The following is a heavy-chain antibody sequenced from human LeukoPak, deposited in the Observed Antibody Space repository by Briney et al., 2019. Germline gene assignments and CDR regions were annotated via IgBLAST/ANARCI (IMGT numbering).Heavy chain of an antibody. CDR3: ARGSFLMGYSSWYYYNPDYFDY. D-gene: IGHD6-13*01. Sequence: GGSLRLSCAASGFTFRNYGMNWVRQAPGKGLEWVSYISSSSSTIYYADSVKGRFTISRDNAKNSLYLQMNSLSAEDTAVYYCARGSFLMGYSSWYYYNPDYFDYWGQGTLVTVSS. CDR1: GFTFRNYG. V-gene: IGHV3-48*01. CDR2: ISSSSSTI. J-gene: IGHJ4*02.